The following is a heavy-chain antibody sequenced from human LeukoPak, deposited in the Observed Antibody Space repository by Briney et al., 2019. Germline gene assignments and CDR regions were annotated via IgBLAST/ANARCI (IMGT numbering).Heavy chain of an antibody. CDR1: GGTYSSYA. J-gene: IGHJ6*03. V-gene: IGHV1-69*05. Sequence: SVKVSCXASGGTYSSYAISWVRQAPGQGLEWMGGIIPIFGTANYAQKFQGRVTITTDESTSTAYMELRRLRSEDTAVYYCARRSQKPRWFGEVMGLEYYMDVWGKGTTVTVSS. D-gene: IGHD3-10*01. CDR2: IIPIFGTA. CDR3: ARRSQKPRWFGEVMGLEYYMDV.